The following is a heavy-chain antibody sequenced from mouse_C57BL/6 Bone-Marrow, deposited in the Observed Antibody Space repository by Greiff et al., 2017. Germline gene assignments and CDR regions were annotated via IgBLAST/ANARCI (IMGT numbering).Heavy chain of an antibody. Sequence: VQLQQPGAELVQPGASVKLSCKASGYTFTSYWMHWVKQRPGQGLEWIGMIHPNSGSTNYNEKFKSKATLTVDKSSSTAYMQLSSLTSEDSAVYYCARMDSNYVGYWGQGTTLTVSS. D-gene: IGHD2-5*01. CDR2: IHPNSGST. V-gene: IGHV1-64*01. CDR1: GYTFTSYW. CDR3: ARMDSNYVGY. J-gene: IGHJ2*01.